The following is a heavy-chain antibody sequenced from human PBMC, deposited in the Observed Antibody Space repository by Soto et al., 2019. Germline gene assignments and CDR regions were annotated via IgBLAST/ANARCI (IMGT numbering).Heavy chain of an antibody. Sequence: SETLSLTCAVYGGSFSGHYWSWIRQPPGKGLEWIGEINHSGSTTYNPSLKSRVAISVDTSKNQFSLKLNSVTAADTAVYYCARGPSRLLMGDSFAWGQGTLVTVSS. J-gene: IGHJ5*02. CDR1: GGSFSGHY. CDR3: ARGPSRLLMGDSFA. D-gene: IGHD2-8*01. CDR2: INHSGST. V-gene: IGHV4-34*01.